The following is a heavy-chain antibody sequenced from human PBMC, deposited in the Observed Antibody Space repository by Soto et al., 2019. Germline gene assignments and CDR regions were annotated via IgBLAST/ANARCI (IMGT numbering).Heavy chain of an antibody. CDR2: VSGSATST. CDR1: GITFRTYA. J-gene: IGHJ4*02. D-gene: IGHD3-10*01. CDR3: VKGSYGSGSRGYLDS. Sequence: GSLRLSCAASGITFRTYAMAWVRQAPGKGPEWISSVSGSATSTFYADSVKGRFTISRDNSKSTVFLQMNSLRAEDTAVYYCVKGSYGSGSRGYLDSWGQGTLVTVSS. V-gene: IGHV3-23*01.